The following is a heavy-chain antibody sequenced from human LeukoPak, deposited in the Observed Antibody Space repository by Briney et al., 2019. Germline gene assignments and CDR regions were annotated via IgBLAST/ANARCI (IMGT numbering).Heavy chain of an antibody. CDR3: ARALYSRPSRPCYYYYYRDV. Sequence: SETLSLTCAVYGGSFSGYYWSWIRQPPGKGLEWIGEINHSGSTNYNPSLKSRVTISVDTSKNQFSLKLSSVTAADTAGYYCARALYSRPSRPCYYYYYRDVGGKGTTVTVSS. D-gene: IGHD3-16*01. V-gene: IGHV4-34*01. CDR1: GGSFSGYY. J-gene: IGHJ6*03. CDR2: INHSGST.